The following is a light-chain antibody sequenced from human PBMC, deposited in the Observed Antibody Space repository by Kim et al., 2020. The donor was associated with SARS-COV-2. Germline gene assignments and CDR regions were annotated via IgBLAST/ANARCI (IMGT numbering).Light chain of an antibody. Sequence: EIVLTQSPATLSLSPGERATLSCRASQSVSSYLAWYQQKPGQAPRLLIYDASNRATGIPARFSGSGSGTDSTLTISSLEPEDFAVYYCQQRSNWPPPFTFGPGTKGGYQT. CDR3: QQRSNWPPPFT. V-gene: IGKV3-11*01. CDR2: DAS. J-gene: IGKJ3*01. CDR1: QSVSSY.